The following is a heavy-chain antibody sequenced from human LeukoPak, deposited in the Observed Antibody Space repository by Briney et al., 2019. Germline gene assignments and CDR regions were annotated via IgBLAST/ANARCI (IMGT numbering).Heavy chain of an antibody. CDR1: GGSISIYY. Sequence: SDTLSLTCTVTGGSISIYYCNLIRQPAGKGLPLIGRIFTSGITNYDPSLKSRVTMSVDTSKNQFSLNLSSVTAADTAVYYCARESSGNYYNPLGYMDVWGKGTTVTVSS. D-gene: IGHD3-10*01. CDR2: IFTSGIT. V-gene: IGHV4-4*07. CDR3: ARESSGNYYNPLGYMDV. J-gene: IGHJ6*03.